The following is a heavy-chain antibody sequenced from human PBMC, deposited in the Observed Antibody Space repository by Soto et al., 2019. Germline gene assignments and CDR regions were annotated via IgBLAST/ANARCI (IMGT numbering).Heavy chain of an antibody. Sequence: GGSLRLSCAASGFTFSSYGMHWVRQAPGKGLEWAAVISYDGSNKYYADSVKGRFTISRDNSKNTLYLQMNSLRAEDTAVYYCATWYYDSSGYYYYYGMDVWGQGTNVTVSS. CDR3: ATWYYDSSGYYYYYGMDV. V-gene: IGHV3-30*03. CDR1: GFTFSSYG. J-gene: IGHJ6*02. CDR2: ISYDGSNK. D-gene: IGHD3-22*01.